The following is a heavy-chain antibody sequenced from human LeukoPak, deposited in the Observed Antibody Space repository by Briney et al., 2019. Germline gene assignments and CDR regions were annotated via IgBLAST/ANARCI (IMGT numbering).Heavy chain of an antibody. Sequence: SETLSLTCTVSGGSISSYYWSWIRQPPGKGLEWIGYIYYSGSTNYNPSLKSRVTISVDTSKNQFSLKLSSVTAADTAVYYCARGRYDILTGYPYYMEVWGKGTTVTISS. CDR2: IYYSGST. CDR3: ARGRYDILTGYPYYMEV. V-gene: IGHV4-59*01. CDR1: GGSISSYY. D-gene: IGHD3-9*01. J-gene: IGHJ6*03.